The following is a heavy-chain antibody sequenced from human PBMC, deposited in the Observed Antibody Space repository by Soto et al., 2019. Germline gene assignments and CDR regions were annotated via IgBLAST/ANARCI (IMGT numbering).Heavy chain of an antibody. V-gene: IGHV1-3*01. Sequence: ASVKVSCKASGYIFTSYAMHWVRQAPGQRLEWMGWINAGNGNTKYSQKFQGRVTITRDTSASTAYMELSGLRSEDTAVYYFARVARIDYGGSYYFDYWGQGTLVTVSS. J-gene: IGHJ4*02. CDR3: ARVARIDYGGSYYFDY. D-gene: IGHD4-17*01. CDR1: GYIFTSYA. CDR2: INAGNGNT.